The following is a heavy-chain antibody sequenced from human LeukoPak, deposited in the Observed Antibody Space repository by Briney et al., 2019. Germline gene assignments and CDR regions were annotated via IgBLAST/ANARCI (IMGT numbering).Heavy chain of an antibody. CDR2: IYYSGST. D-gene: IGHD5-12*01. J-gene: IGHJ4*02. Sequence: NSSETLSLTCTVSGGSVSSGSYYWRWIRQPPGKGLEWIGYIYYSGSTNYNPSLKSRVTISVDTSKNQFSLKLSSVTAADTAVYYCARERGGYSGSPYYFDYWGQGTLVTVSS. V-gene: IGHV4-61*01. CDR3: ARERGGYSGSPYYFDY. CDR1: GGSVSSGSYY.